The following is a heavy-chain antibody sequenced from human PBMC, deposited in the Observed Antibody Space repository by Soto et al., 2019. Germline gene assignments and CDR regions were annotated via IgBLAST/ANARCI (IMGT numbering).Heavy chain of an antibody. V-gene: IGHV3-23*01. CDR3: AKASGACSNYVIGFFDY. CDR1: GFTFSSYA. J-gene: IGHJ4*02. D-gene: IGHD4-4*01. CDR2: ISGSGGST. Sequence: GGSLRLSCAASGFTFSSYAMSWVRQAPGKGLEWVSAISGSGGSTYYADSVKGRFTISRDNSKNTLYLQMNSLRAEDTAVYYCAKASGACSNYVIGFFDYWGQGTLVTVSS.